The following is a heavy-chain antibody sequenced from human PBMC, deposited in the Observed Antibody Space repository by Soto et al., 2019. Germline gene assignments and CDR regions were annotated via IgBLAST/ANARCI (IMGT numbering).Heavy chain of an antibody. J-gene: IGHJ4*02. CDR1: GGSFSGYY. CDR2: INHSGST. Sequence: PSETLSLTCAVYGGSFSGYYWSWIRQPPGKGLEWIGEINHSGSTNYNPSLKSRVTISVDTSKNQFSLKLSSVAAADTAVYYCARAVEAAAGKYYFDYWGQGTLVTVSS. CDR3: ARAVEAAAGKYYFDY. V-gene: IGHV4-34*01. D-gene: IGHD6-13*01.